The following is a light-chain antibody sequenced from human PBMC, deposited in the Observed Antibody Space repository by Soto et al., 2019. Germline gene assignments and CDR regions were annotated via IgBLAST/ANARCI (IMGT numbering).Light chain of an antibody. V-gene: IGKV3-20*01. CDR3: QEYGSSKT. CDR2: GAS. CDR1: QSISSRY. Sequence: EIVLTQSPGTLSLSPGERATLSCRASQSISSRYLAWYQQKPGQAPRLLIYGASSRATGIPDRFSGSGSVTDFTLTISRLEPEDFAVYYCQEYGSSKTFGQGTRLEIK. J-gene: IGKJ5*01.